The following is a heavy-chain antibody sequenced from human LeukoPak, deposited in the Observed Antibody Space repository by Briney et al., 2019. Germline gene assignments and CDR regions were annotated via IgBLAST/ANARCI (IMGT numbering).Heavy chain of an antibody. Sequence: PSETLSLTCTVSGVSISSGGYYWRWIRQHPGKGLGWIGYIYYSGSTYYNPSLKSRVTISVDTSKNQFSLKLSSVTAADTAVYYCARANCGGGSCYSDYWGQGTLVTVSS. CDR3: ARANCGGGSCYSDY. V-gene: IGHV4-31*03. CDR2: IYYSGST. CDR1: GVSISSGGYY. J-gene: IGHJ4*02. D-gene: IGHD2-15*01.